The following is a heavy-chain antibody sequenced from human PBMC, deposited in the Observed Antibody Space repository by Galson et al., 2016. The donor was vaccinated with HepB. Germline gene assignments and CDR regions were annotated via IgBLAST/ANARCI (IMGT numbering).Heavy chain of an antibody. CDR1: GFTFSRFG. CDR3: AKDRTPGTIATTASRSGVDV. Sequence: SLRLSCAASGFTFSRFGMHWVRQAPGKGLEWVAVMAFDGSDKYYTDSVRGRFTISRDNSNNTLYLQMNSLRAEDTAVYYCAKDRTPGTIATTASRSGVDVWGQGATVSVSS. J-gene: IGHJ6*02. CDR2: MAFDGSDK. V-gene: IGHV3-30*18. D-gene: IGHD6-13*01.